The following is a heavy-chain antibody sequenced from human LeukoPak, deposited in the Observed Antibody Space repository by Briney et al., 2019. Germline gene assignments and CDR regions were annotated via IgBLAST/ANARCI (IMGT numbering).Heavy chain of an antibody. Sequence: GGSLRLSCAASGFTVSSNYMNWVRQAPGKGLEWVSVIDAGGSTYYADSVKGRFTISRDNSKNTLYLQMNSLRAEDTAVYYCAKVGSSPVAGTVADYWGQGTLVTVSS. J-gene: IGHJ4*02. CDR3: AKVGSSPVAGTVADY. D-gene: IGHD6-19*01. CDR2: IDAGGST. V-gene: IGHV3-53*01. CDR1: GFTVSSNY.